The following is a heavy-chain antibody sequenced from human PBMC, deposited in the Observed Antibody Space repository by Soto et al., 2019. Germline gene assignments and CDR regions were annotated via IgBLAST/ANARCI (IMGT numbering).Heavy chain of an antibody. CDR3: ARGNNPEY. Sequence: EVHLVESGGGLVQPGGSLRLSCAASGFTFSNHWLTWVRQAPGKGLEWVANIKQDGSEKYYVDSVKGRFTISRDNAKNSVYLQMNSLRAEDTAVYYCARGNNPEYWGQGTLVTVSS. CDR1: GFTFSNHW. J-gene: IGHJ4*02. D-gene: IGHD1-20*01. CDR2: IKQDGSEK. V-gene: IGHV3-7*03.